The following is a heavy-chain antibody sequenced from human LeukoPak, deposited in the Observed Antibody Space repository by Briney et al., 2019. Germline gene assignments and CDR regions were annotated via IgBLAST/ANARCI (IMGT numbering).Heavy chain of an antibody. CDR3: AREGGDSMIQGVIAD. V-gene: IGHV3-53*01. Sequence: GGSLRLSCSASGFTVSSNYMSWVRQAPGKGLEWVSVISDGGATAYADSVKGRFIISRDNSKNNLYLQMNSLRAEDTALYYCAREGGDSMIQGVIADWGQGTLVTVSS. CDR2: ISDGGAT. J-gene: IGHJ4*02. D-gene: IGHD3-10*01. CDR1: GFTVSSNY.